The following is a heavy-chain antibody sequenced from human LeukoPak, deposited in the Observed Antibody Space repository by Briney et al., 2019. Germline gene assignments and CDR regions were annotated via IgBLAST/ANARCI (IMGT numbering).Heavy chain of an antibody. J-gene: IGHJ4*02. CDR2: INSDGSST. D-gene: IGHD2-8*01. CDR3: ARERVSTLANDY. CDR1: GFTFSSYW. V-gene: IGHV3-74*01. Sequence: GGSLRLSCAASGFTFSSYWMHWVRQAPGKGLVWVSRINSDGSSTSYADSVKGRFTIFRDNAKNTLYLQMNSLRAEDTAVYYCARERVSTLANDYWGQGTLVTVSS.